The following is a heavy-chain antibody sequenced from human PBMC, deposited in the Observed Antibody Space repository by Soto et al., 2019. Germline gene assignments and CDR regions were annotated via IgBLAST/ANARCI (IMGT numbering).Heavy chain of an antibody. V-gene: IGHV3-21*01. CDR2: ISSSSSYI. D-gene: IGHD6-19*01. J-gene: IGHJ6*02. CDR3: ASEQWAGGMDV. CDR1: GFTFSSYS. Sequence: EVQLVESGGGLVKPGGSLRLSCAASGFTFSSYSMNWVRQAPGKGLEWVSSISSSSSYIYYADSVKGRFTISRDNAKNSLYLQMNSLGAEDTAVYYCASEQWAGGMDVWGQGTTVTVSS.